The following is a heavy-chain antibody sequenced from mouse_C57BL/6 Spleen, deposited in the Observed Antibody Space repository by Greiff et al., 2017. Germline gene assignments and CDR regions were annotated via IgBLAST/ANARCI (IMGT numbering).Heavy chain of an antibody. J-gene: IGHJ1*03. CDR3: ARITTVVADWYFDV. D-gene: IGHD1-1*01. V-gene: IGHV3-6*01. CDR2: ISYDGSN. CDR1: GYSITSGYY. Sequence: EVQLQESGPGLVKPSQSLSLTCSVTGYSITSGYYWNWIRQFPGNKLEWMGYISYDGSNNSNPSLKNRISITRDTSKNQFFLKLNSVTTEDTATYYCARITTVVADWYFDVWGTGTTVTVSS.